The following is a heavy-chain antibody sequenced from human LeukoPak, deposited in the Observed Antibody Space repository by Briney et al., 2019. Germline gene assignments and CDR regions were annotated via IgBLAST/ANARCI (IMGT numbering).Heavy chain of an antibody. Sequence: SETLSLTCSVSGDSISSYYWSWIRQPAGKGLEWIGRIYTSGSTNYNPSLKSRVTMSVDTSKNQFSLKLSSVTAADTAVYYCARSPRSVIGVDYWGQGTLVTVSS. V-gene: IGHV4-4*07. CDR2: IYTSGST. D-gene: IGHD4-17*01. CDR1: GDSISSYY. J-gene: IGHJ4*02. CDR3: ARSPRSVIGVDY.